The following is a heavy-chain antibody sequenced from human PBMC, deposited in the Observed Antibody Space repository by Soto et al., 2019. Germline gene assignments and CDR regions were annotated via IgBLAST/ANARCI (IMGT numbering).Heavy chain of an antibody. D-gene: IGHD6-19*01. CDR2: ISAYNGNT. J-gene: IGHJ3*02. V-gene: IGHV1-18*01. CDR3: ARSRRVAVAGFGAFDI. CDR1: GYTFTSYG. Sequence: ASVKVSCKASGYTFTSYGISWVRQAPGQGLEWMGWISAYNGNTNYAQKLQGRVTMTTDTSTSTAYMELRSLRSDDTAVYYCARSRRVAVAGFGAFDIWGQGTMITVSS.